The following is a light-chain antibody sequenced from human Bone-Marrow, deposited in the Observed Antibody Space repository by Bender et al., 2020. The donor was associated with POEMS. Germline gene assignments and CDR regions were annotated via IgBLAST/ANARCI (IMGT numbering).Light chain of an antibody. CDR1: ISNIGNHA. CDR2: YDD. V-gene: IGLV1-36*01. J-gene: IGLJ3*02. Sequence: QSVVTQPPSLSEAPRQRVTISCSGSISNIGNHAVNWYQPLPGKAPKLLIYYDDLLTPGVSDRFSASKSGTSASLAITELQSEDEALYYCSAWDDSLSGWVFDGGTKLTVL. CDR3: SAWDDSLSGWV.